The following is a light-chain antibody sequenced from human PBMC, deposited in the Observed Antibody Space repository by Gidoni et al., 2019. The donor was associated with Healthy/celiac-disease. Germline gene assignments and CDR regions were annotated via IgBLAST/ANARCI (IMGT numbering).Light chain of an antibody. CDR3: QAWDSSSYV. V-gene: IGLV3-1*01. CDR2: QDS. CDR1: NLGDKY. J-gene: IGLJ1*01. Sequence: SYELTQPPSVYVSPGQTASITCSGDNLGDKYACWYQQKPGQSPVLVIYQDSKRPSGIPERFSGSNSGNTATLTISGTQAMDEADYYCQAWDSSSYVFGTGTKVTVL.